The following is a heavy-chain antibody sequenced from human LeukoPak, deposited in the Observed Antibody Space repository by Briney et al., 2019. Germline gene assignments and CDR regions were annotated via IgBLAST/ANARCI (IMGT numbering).Heavy chain of an antibody. CDR1: GGSISTYY. D-gene: IGHD5-18*01. Sequence: SETLSLTCTVSGGSISTYYWSWIRQPPGKGLEWIGYIYYSGSTNYNPSLKSRVTISVDTSKNQFSLKLSSVTAADTAVYYCARDDSYGATPFDYWGQGTLVTVSS. CDR2: IYYSGST. CDR3: ARDDSYGATPFDY. V-gene: IGHV4-59*12. J-gene: IGHJ4*02.